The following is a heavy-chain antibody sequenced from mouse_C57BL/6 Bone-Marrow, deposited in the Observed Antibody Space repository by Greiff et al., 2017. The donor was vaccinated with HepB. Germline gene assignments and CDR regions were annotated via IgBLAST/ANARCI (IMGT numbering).Heavy chain of an antibody. Sequence: ESGPGLVKPSQSLSLTCSVTGYSITSGYYWNWIRQFPGNKLEWLGYISYDGSNNYNPSLKNRISITRDTSKNQFFLKLNSVTTEDTATYYCARNYGSSYGFAYWGQGTLVTVSA. CDR2: ISYDGSN. J-gene: IGHJ3*01. D-gene: IGHD1-1*01. CDR1: GYSITSGYY. V-gene: IGHV3-6*01. CDR3: ARNYGSSYGFAY.